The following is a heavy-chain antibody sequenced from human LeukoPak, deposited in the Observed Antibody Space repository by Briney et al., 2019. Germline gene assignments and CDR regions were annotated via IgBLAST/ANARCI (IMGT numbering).Heavy chain of an antibody. CDR3: ARSVYYGSGSYAYMDV. D-gene: IGHD3-10*01. CDR1: GGSFSGYY. Sequence: SETLSLTCAVYGGSFSGYYWSWIRQPPGKGLEWIGEINHSGSTNYNPSLKSRVTISVDTSKNQFSLKLSSVTAADTAVYYCARSVYYGSGSYAYMDVWGKGTTVTISS. V-gene: IGHV4-34*01. CDR2: INHSGST. J-gene: IGHJ6*03.